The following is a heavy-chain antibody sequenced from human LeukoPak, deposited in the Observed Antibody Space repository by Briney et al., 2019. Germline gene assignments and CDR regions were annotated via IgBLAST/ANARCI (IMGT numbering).Heavy chain of an antibody. CDR1: GFTFDDYG. Sequence: PGGSLRLSCAASGFTFDDYGMSWVRQAPGEGLEWVSGINWNGGSTGYADSVKGRFTISRDNAKNSLYLQMNSLRAEDTALYYCARVGGRPATMVRGVIITYYYYMDVWGKGTTVTASS. J-gene: IGHJ6*03. CDR2: INWNGGST. V-gene: IGHV3-20*04. D-gene: IGHD3-10*01. CDR3: ARVGGRPATMVRGVIITYYYYMDV.